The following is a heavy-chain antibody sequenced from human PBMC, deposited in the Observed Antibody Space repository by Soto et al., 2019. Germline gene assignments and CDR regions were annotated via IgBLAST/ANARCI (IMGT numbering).Heavy chain of an antibody. Sequence: QVQLVQSGAEVKKPGASVKVSCKASGYSFTSYGSSWVRQAPGQGLEWMAWISAHNGNTNYAQKFKGRVTMTTDTSTSTAYMELRSLRSYDTAVYYCAREHYYDSSAYASGLDYWGQGTLVTVSS. J-gene: IGHJ4*02. CDR3: AREHYYDSSAYASGLDY. D-gene: IGHD3-22*01. CDR2: ISAHNGNT. V-gene: IGHV1-18*01. CDR1: GYSFTSYG.